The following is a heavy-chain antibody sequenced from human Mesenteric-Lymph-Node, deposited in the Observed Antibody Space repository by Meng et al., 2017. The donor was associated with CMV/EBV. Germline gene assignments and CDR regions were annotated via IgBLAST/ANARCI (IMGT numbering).Heavy chain of an antibody. J-gene: IGHJ4*02. V-gene: IGHV3-21*01. Sequence: GESLKISCAASGFTFSSYGMHWVRQAPGKGLEWVSSIGSYNNYKYYADSVQGRFTISRDDAENSLFLQMNSLRAEDTAVYYCARVPLTPTAIEGAFDYWGQGTLVTVSS. CDR2: IGSYNNYK. D-gene: IGHD2-2*01. CDR3: ARVPLTPTAIEGAFDY. CDR1: GFTFSSYG.